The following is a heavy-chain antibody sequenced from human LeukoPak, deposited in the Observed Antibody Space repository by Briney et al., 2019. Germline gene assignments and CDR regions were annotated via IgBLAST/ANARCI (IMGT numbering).Heavy chain of an antibody. V-gene: IGHV1-46*01. CDR1: GYTFTSYY. CDR2: INPSGGST. CDR3: ARDSPVVPAAIFYYYYGMDV. D-gene: IGHD2-2*01. Sequence: ASVKVSCKASGYTFTSYYMHWVRQAPGQGLEWMGIINPSGGSTSYAQKFQGRVTMTRDTSTSTVYMELSSLRSEDTAVYYCARDSPVVPAAIFYYYYGMDVWGQGTTGTVSS. J-gene: IGHJ6*02.